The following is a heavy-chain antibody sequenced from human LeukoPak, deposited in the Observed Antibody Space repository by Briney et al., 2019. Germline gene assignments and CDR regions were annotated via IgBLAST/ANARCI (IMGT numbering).Heavy chain of an antibody. CDR2: IDSSSSTI. CDR1: GFTFSSYS. D-gene: IGHD1-1*01. CDR3: ARDSPRTGP. Sequence: PGGSLRLSCAASGFTFSSYSMNWVRQAPGKGLEWASYIDSSSSTIYYADSVKGRFTISRDNAKNSLYLQMNSLRAEDTAVYYCARDSPRTGPWGQGILVTVSS. V-gene: IGHV3-48*01. J-gene: IGHJ5*02.